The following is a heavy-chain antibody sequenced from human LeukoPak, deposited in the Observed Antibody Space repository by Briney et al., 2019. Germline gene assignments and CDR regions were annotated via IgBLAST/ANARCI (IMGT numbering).Heavy chain of an antibody. CDR2: IYYGGTT. CDR3: ARDLHCLNGACNANWFDT. V-gene: IGHV4-31*03. Sequence: SGTLSLTCTVSGDSLSGGTYYWTWIRQHPGKALEWIGYIYYGGTTVDNPSLKSRASMSVDTSTNQFSLTVNSVTAADTAVYSCARDLHCLNGACNANWFDTWGPGILVTVSS. CDR1: GDSLSGGTYY. D-gene: IGHD2-8*01. J-gene: IGHJ5*02.